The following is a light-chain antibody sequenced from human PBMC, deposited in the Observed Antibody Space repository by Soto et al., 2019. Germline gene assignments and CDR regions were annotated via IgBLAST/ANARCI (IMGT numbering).Light chain of an antibody. J-gene: IGKJ5*01. CDR2: AAS. CDR3: QQYNNWIT. Sequence: IVLTQSPATLSVSPGERATLSCRASQSVSILLAWYQQKPGQAPRLLIYAASNRATGVPARFSGSWSGTEFTLTISSLQSEDFAVYYCQQYNNWITFGQGTRLEIK. CDR1: QSVSIL. V-gene: IGKV3-15*01.